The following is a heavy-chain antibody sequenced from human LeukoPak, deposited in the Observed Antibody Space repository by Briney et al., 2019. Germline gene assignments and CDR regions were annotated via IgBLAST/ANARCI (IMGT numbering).Heavy chain of an antibody. D-gene: IGHD6-19*01. CDR1: GFTFSDYY. CDR3: ARNPAYSSAGAHWFDP. CDR2: ISSSGSTI. J-gene: IGHJ5*02. V-gene: IGHV3-11*01. Sequence: PGGSLRLSCAASGFTFSDYYMSWIRQAPGKGLEWVSYISSSGSTIYYADSVKGRFTISRDNAKNSLYLQMNSLRAEDTAVHYCARNPAYSSAGAHWFDPWGQGTLVTVSS.